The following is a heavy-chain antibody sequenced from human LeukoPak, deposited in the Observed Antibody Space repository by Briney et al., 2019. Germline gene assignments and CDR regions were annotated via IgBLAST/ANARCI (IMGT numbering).Heavy chain of an antibody. J-gene: IGHJ4*02. CDR1: GFTFSSYE. Sequence: GGSLRLSCAASGFTFSSYEMNWVRQAPGKGLEWVSYISSSGSTIYYADSVKGRFTISRDNAKNSLYLQMNSLRAEDTAVYYCARSRRGGVWGSYRTFFDYWGQGTLVTVSS. D-gene: IGHD3-16*02. CDR2: ISSSGSTI. V-gene: IGHV3-48*03. CDR3: ARSRRGGVWGSYRTFFDY.